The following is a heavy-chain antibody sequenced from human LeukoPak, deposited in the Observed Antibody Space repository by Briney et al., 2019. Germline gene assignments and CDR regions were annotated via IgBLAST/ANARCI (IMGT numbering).Heavy chain of an antibody. Sequence: SETLSLTCAVSGGPLSSNNWWSWVRQPPGKGLEWIGEIFHSGSTNYNPSLKSRVTISVDKSKNQFSLKLNSVTAADTAVYYCARDRELLGSDYWGQGTLVTVSS. CDR3: ARDRELLGSDY. J-gene: IGHJ4*02. D-gene: IGHD1-26*01. V-gene: IGHV4-4*02. CDR1: GGPLSSNNW. CDR2: IFHSGST.